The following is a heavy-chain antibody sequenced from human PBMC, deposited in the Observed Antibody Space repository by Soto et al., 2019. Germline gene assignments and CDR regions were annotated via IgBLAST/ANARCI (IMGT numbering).Heavy chain of an antibody. Sequence: ASVKVSCKASGFSFTVYYIHCLLQSPGQGREWMGCINAHSGGTEYAQKFQGRVTLTRDTSIATAYLTLTSLTSDDTALYYCAKDLTRQLAYWLDPWGQGTQVTVSS. V-gene: IGHV1-2*02. CDR1: GFSFTVYY. D-gene: IGHD6-6*01. J-gene: IGHJ5*02. CDR2: INAHSGGT. CDR3: AKDLTRQLAYWLDP.